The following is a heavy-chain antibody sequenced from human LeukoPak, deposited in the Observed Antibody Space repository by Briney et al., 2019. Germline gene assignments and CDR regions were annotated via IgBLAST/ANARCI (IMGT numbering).Heavy chain of an antibody. Sequence: ASVKVSCKASGYTFNVYYIHWLRQAPGQGLEWMGWVIPSSGGTNYAQNFQDRVTMTRDMSTSTVYMELSSLRSEDTAVCYCARDPPYDFWSGYYSGLDYWGQGTLVTVSS. CDR2: VIPSSGGT. CDR3: ARDPPYDFWSGYYSGLDY. D-gene: IGHD3-3*01. CDR1: GYTFNVYY. V-gene: IGHV1-2*02. J-gene: IGHJ4*02.